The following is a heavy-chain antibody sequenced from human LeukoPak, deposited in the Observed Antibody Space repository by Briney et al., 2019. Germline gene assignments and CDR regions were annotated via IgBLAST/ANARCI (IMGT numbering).Heavy chain of an antibody. CDR3: AKDIPGHYYGMVV. V-gene: IGHV1-69*04. CDR2: IIPILGIA. Sequence: SVKVSCKASGGTFSSYAISWVRQAPGQGLEWMGRIIPILGIANYAQKFQGRVTITADKSTSTAYMELSSLRSEDTALYYCAKDIPGHYYGMVVWGQGTTVTVSS. CDR1: GGTFSSYA. J-gene: IGHJ6*02.